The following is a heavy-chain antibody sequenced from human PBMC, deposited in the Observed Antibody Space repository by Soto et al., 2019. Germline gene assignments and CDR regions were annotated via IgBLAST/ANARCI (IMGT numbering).Heavy chain of an antibody. D-gene: IGHD2-21*01. CDR2: ISSSSSYI. V-gene: IGHV3-21*01. Sequence: PGGSLRLSCAASGFTFSSYSMNWVRQAPGKGLEWVSSISSSSSYIYYADSVKGRFTISRDNAKNSLYLQMNSLRAEDTAVYYCARVGPRVAYYYYYGMDVWGQGTTVTVSS. J-gene: IGHJ6*02. CDR3: ARVGPRVAYYYYYGMDV. CDR1: GFTFSSYS.